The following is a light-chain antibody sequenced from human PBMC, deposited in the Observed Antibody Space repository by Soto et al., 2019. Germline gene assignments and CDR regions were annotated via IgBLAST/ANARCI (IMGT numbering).Light chain of an antibody. Sequence: EIVWTQYQATLSLSHGERATLSCRASQSVSSYLAWYQQKPGQAPRLLIYDASNRATGIPARFSGSGSGTDFTLTISSLEPEDFAVYFCQQRSNWPPITFGQGARLEVK. CDR1: QSVSSY. CDR2: DAS. J-gene: IGKJ5*01. CDR3: QQRSNWPPIT. V-gene: IGKV3-11*01.